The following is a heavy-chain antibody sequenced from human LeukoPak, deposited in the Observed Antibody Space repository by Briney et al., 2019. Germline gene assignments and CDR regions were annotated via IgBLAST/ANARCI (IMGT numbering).Heavy chain of an antibody. CDR3: AKDRLSFIFNFDY. D-gene: IGHD3-9*01. J-gene: IGHJ4*02. Sequence: GGSLRLSCAASGCTFSSYWMTWVRQAPGKGLEWVSVISSSGGDTHYADSVKGRFTISRDNSKNTLYLQMNSLRAEDTAVYYCAKDRLSFIFNFDYWGQGTLVTVSS. CDR1: GCTFSSYW. V-gene: IGHV3-23*01. CDR2: ISSSGGDT.